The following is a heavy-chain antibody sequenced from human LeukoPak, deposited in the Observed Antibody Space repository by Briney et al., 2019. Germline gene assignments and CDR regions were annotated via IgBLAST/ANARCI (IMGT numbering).Heavy chain of an antibody. CDR2: IKQDGSEK. CDR1: GFTFSSYW. D-gene: IGHD5-24*01. J-gene: IGHJ4*02. Sequence: GGSLRLSCTASGFTFSSYWMNWVRQAPGKGLEWVANIKQDGSEKYYVDSVKGRFTISRDNAKESLYLQMNSLRAEDTAVYYCARETETANLDYWGQGTLVTVSS. V-gene: IGHV3-7*04. CDR3: ARETETANLDY.